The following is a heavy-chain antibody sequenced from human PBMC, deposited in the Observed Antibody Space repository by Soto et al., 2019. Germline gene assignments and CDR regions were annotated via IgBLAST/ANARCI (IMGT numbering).Heavy chain of an antibody. Sequence: ASLNISCYGSGYSFSTYWIGWGRQLPGKGLEWMGIIYPGDSDTRYSPSFQGQVTISVDTSISTAYLQWSSLKASDTAMYYWARRGEHSEGYLTLTVYHGLEVWGQGTTMTV. CDR3: ARRGEHSEGYLTLTVYHGLEV. V-gene: IGHV5-51*01. J-gene: IGHJ6*02. CDR1: GYSFSTYW. CDR2: IYPGDSDT. D-gene: IGHD5-18*01.